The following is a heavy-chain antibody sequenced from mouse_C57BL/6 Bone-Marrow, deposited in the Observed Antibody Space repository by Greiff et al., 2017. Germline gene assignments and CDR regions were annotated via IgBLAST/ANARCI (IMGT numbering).Heavy chain of an antibody. Sequence: QVQLQQSGAELVRPGASAKLSCKASGYTFTDYYINWVKQRPGQGLEWIARIYPGSGNTYYNEKFKGKATLTAEKSSSTAYMQLSSLTSEDSAVYFCARVGTGFAYWGQGTLVTVCA. J-gene: IGHJ3*01. CDR2: IYPGSGNT. V-gene: IGHV1-76*01. D-gene: IGHD4-1*01. CDR1: GYTFTDYY. CDR3: ARVGTGFAY.